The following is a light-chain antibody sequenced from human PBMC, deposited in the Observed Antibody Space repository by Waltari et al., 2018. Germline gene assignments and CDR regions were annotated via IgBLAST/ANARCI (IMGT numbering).Light chain of an antibody. CDR1: RHILYSPNNKNH. CDR2: WAS. V-gene: IGKV4-1*01. Sequence: DIVMTQSPDSLTASLGERATINCKSSRHILYSPNNKNHLAWYQQKPGQPPKLLIYWASTRESGVPDRFSGSGSGTDFTLTISSLQPEDVAVYYCQQYYTTPPYTFGQGTKLEIK. J-gene: IGKJ2*01. CDR3: QQYYTTPPYT.